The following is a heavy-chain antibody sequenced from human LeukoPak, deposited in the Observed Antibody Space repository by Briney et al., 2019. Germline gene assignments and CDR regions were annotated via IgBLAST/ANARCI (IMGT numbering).Heavy chain of an antibody. J-gene: IGHJ4*02. CDR3: AREVEGYYFDY. CDR1: GFTFSDYA. Sequence: GGSLRLSCAASGFTFSDYAMSWVRQAPGKGLDWVSAISGSGGSTYYADSVKGRFTISRDNAKNSLYLQMNSLRAEDTAVYYCAREVEGYYFDYWGQGTLVTVSS. D-gene: IGHD1-26*01. CDR2: ISGSGGST. V-gene: IGHV3-23*01.